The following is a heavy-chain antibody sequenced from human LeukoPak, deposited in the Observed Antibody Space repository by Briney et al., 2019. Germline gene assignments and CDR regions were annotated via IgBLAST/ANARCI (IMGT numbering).Heavy chain of an antibody. CDR1: GGSISSSSYY. CDR3: AGPGRWTDAFDI. V-gene: IGHV4-39*01. J-gene: IGHJ3*02. CDR2: IYYSGST. Sequence: SETLSLTCTVSGGSISSSSYYWGWIRQPPGKGLEWIGSIYYSGSTYYNPSLKSRVTISVDTSKNQFSLKLSSVTAADTAVYYCAGPGRWTDAFDIWGQGTMVTVSS. D-gene: IGHD5-24*01.